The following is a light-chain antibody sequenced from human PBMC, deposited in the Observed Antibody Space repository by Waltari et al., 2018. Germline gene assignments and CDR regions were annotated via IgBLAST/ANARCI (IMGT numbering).Light chain of an antibody. CDR2: EAN. Sequence: DIQMTQSPSTLSASVGDRVTITCRASQSIGSWLAWYQQKPGKAPKLLIYEANSLESGVPSRFSASGSGTEFTLTISSLQPDDFATYYCQRYNSYPITFGPGTKVDI. CDR3: QRYNSYPIT. CDR1: QSIGSW. J-gene: IGKJ3*01. V-gene: IGKV1-5*03.